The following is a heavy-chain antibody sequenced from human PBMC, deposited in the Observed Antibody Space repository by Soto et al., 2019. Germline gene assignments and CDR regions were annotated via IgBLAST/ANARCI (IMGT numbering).Heavy chain of an antibody. Sequence: GGSLRLSCAASGFTFRSYAMHWVRQAPGKGLECVAVISYDGSNKYYADSVKGRFTISRDNSKNTLYLQMNSLRAEDTAVYYCAREWSYYFDYWGQGTLVTVSS. D-gene: IGHD1-26*01. CDR1: GFTFRSYA. J-gene: IGHJ4*02. V-gene: IGHV3-30-3*01. CDR3: AREWSYYFDY. CDR2: ISYDGSNK.